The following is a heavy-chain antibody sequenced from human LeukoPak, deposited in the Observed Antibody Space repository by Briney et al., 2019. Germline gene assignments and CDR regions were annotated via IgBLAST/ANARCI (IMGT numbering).Heavy chain of an antibody. CDR3: ATDDYRGLGY. J-gene: IGHJ4*02. V-gene: IGHV3-74*01. CDR2: INMVGSHT. CDR1: GITFTNYW. D-gene: IGHD4-11*01. Sequence: SGGSLRLSCTASGITFTNYWMHWVRQAPGKGLVWVSHINMVGSHTTYADSVKGRFTISRDSAKSTLYLQLNSLRAEDTAVYYCATDDYRGLGYWGQGTLVTVSS.